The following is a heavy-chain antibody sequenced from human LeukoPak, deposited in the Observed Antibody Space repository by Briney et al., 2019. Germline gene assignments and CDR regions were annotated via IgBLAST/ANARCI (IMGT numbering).Heavy chain of an antibody. J-gene: IGHJ4*02. CDR1: GFTFSSYG. CDR2: IWDDGSNK. D-gene: IGHD3-16*01. Sequence: PGRSLRLSCAASGFTFSSYGMHWVRQAPGKGLEWVAVIWDDGSNKYYADSVKGRFTISRDNSKNTLYLQMNSLRAEDTAVYYCARDPGGGYFDYWGQGTLVTVSS. V-gene: IGHV3-33*01. CDR3: ARDPGGGYFDY.